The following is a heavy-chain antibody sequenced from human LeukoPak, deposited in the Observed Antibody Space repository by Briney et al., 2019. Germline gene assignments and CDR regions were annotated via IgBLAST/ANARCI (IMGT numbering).Heavy chain of an antibody. J-gene: IGHJ4*02. V-gene: IGHV3-23*01. CDR3: AKYAGLYYSDY. Sequence: GGSLRLSCAASGFTFSNYALSLVRQAPGKGLEWVSASSGSGGSTHYADSVKGRFTISRDNSKNTLYLQMNSLRARDTSVYYCAKYAGLYYSDYWGQGTLVTVSS. D-gene: IGHD2-2*01. CDR1: GFTFSNYA. CDR2: SSGSGGST.